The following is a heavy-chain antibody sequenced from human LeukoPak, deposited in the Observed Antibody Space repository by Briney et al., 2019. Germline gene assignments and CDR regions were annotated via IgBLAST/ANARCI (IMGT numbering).Heavy chain of an antibody. CDR2: ISAYNGNT. D-gene: IGHD3-10*01. CDR3: ARDIIVSTLYYYGSGNEFDY. V-gene: IGHV1-18*01. CDR1: GYTFTIYG. J-gene: IGHJ4*02. Sequence: EASVKVSCKASGYTFTIYGISWVRQAPGQGLEWMGWISAYNGNTNYAQKLQGRVTMTTAQPTSTAYMELRSLRSEDTAVYYCARDIIVSTLYYYGSGNEFDYWGQGTLVTVSS.